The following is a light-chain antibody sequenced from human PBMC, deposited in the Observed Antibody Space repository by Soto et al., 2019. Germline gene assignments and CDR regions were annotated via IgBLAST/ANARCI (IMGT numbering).Light chain of an antibody. Sequence: EIVLTQSPGTLSLSPGERATLSCRASQSVSSTYLIWYQQKPGQAPRLLIYGASTRATGISARFSGSGSGTDFTLTISRLEPEDFAVYYCQQYGSSPPLTFGGGTKVDIK. CDR2: GAS. J-gene: IGKJ4*01. CDR3: QQYGSSPPLT. V-gene: IGKV3-20*01. CDR1: QSVSSTY.